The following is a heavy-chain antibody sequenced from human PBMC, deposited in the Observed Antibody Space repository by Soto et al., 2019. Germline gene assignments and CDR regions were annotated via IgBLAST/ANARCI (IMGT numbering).Heavy chain of an antibody. CDR1: GFTFRSYA. V-gene: IGHV3-30-3*01. D-gene: IGHD3-3*01. Sequence: LRRSCAASGFTFRSYAMHWVRQAPGKGLEWVAVISYDGSNKYYADSVKGRFTISRDNSKNTLYLQMNSLRAEDTAVYYCARDGFITIKYGMDVWGQGTTVTVSS. CDR3: ARDGFITIKYGMDV. CDR2: ISYDGSNK. J-gene: IGHJ6*02.